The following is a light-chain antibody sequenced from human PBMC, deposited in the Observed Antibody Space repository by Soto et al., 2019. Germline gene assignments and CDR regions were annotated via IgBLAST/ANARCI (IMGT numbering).Light chain of an antibody. CDR3: SSYAGSNNLVV. CDR2: EVS. J-gene: IGLJ2*01. CDR1: SSDVGGYNY. Sequence: QSALTQPPSASGSPGQSVTISCTGTSSDVGGYNYVSWYQQHPGKAPKLMIYEVSKRPSGVPDRFSGSKSGNTASLTVSGLQAEDEADYYCSSYAGSNNLVVFGGGTKVT. V-gene: IGLV2-8*01.